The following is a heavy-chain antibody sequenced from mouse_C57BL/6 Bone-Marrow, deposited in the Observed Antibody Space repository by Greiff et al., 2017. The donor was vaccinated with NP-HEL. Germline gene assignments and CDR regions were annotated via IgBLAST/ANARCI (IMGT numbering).Heavy chain of an antibody. CDR3: TLITTVVAHYYAMDY. D-gene: IGHD1-1*01. CDR1: GFTFSDAW. CDR2: IRNKANNHAT. J-gene: IGHJ4*01. Sequence: EVKVVESGGGLVQPGGSMKLSCAASGFTFSDAWMDWVRQSPEKGLEWVAEIRNKANNHATYYAESVKGRFTISRDDSKSSVYLQMNSLRAEDTGIYYCTLITTVVAHYYAMDYWGQGTSVTVSS. V-gene: IGHV6-6*01.